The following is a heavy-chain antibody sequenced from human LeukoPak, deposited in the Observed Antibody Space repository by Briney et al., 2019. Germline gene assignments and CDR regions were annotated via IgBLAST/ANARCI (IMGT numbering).Heavy chain of an antibody. V-gene: IGHV3-15*01. CDR2: IKSKTDGGTT. D-gene: IGHD6-6*01. Sequence: PGGSLRLSCAASGFTFSNAWMGWVRQAPGKGLEWVGRIKSKTDGGTTDYAAPVKGRFTISRDDSKNTLYLQMNSLKTEDTAVYYCTTTTSIAARGHFDYWGQGTLVTVSS. CDR1: GFTFSNAW. J-gene: IGHJ4*02. CDR3: TTTTSIAARGHFDY.